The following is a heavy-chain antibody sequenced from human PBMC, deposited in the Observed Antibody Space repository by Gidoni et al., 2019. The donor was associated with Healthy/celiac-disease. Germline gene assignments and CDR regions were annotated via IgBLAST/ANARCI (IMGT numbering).Heavy chain of an antibody. J-gene: IGHJ4*02. D-gene: IGHD3-3*01. V-gene: IGHV1-69*01. Sequence: QVQLVQSGAEVKKPGSSVKVSCKASGGTFSSYALSWVRQAPGQGLEWMGGIIPIFGTANYAQKFQGRVTITADESTSTAYMELSSLRSEDTAVYYCARGSEVQSYDFWSGYYDYWGQGTLVTVSS. CDR1: GGTFSSYA. CDR2: IIPIFGTA. CDR3: ARGSEVQSYDFWSGYYDY.